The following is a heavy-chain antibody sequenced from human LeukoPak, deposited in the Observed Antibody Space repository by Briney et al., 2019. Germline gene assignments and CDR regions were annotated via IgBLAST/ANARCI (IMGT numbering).Heavy chain of an antibody. D-gene: IGHD3-10*01. CDR2: IYHSGST. CDR3: ARGLGGDFDY. V-gene: IGHV4-30-2*01. CDR1: GGSISSGGYS. Sequence: PSETLSLTCAVSGGSISSGGYSWSWIRQPPGKGLEWIGYIYHSGSTYYNPSLKSRVTISVDSSKNQFSLKLSPVTAADTAVYYCARGLGGDFDYWGQGTLVTVSS. J-gene: IGHJ4*02.